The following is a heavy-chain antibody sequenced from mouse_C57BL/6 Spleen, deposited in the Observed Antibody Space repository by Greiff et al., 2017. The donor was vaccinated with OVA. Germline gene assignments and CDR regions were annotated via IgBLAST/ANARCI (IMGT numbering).Heavy chain of an antibody. CDR2: IDPSDSYT. Sequence: QVQLQQPGAELVMPGASVKLSCKASGYTFTSYWMHWVKQRPGQGLEWIGEIDPSDSYTNYNQKFKGKSTLTVDKSSSTAYMQLSSLTSEDSAVYYCARGLQYYAMDYWGQGTSVTVSS. J-gene: IGHJ4*01. D-gene: IGHD6-1*01. CDR3: ARGLQYYAMDY. V-gene: IGHV1-69*01. CDR1: GYTFTSYW.